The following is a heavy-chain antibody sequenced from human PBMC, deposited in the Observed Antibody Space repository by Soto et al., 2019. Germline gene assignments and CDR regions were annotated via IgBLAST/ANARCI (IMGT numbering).Heavy chain of an antibody. Sequence: GGSLRLSCSASGFTFGDSGMHWVRQAPGKGLEWVAVIWFDGSSKYYADSVQGRFTISRDNSKNTLYLQMNSLRAEDTAVFFCARDRVVRGYGLTYFDSWGQGTLVTVSS. CDR2: IWFDGSSK. J-gene: IGHJ4*01. V-gene: IGHV3-33*01. CDR1: GFTFGDSG. D-gene: IGHD3-10*01. CDR3: ARDRVVRGYGLTYFDS.